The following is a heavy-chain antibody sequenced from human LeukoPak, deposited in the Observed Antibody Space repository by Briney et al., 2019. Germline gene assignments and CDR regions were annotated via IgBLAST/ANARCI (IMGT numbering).Heavy chain of an antibody. CDR2: IYHSGST. CDR3: AGVGYGGNPSAIDY. Sequence: PSKTLSLTCTVSGGSISSSSYYWSWIRQPPGKGLEWIGYIYHSGSTYYNPSLKSRVTISVDRSKNQFSLKLSSVTAADTAVYYCAGVGYGGNPSAIDYWGQGTLVTVSS. J-gene: IGHJ4*02. V-gene: IGHV4-30-2*01. D-gene: IGHD4-23*01. CDR1: GGSISSSSYY.